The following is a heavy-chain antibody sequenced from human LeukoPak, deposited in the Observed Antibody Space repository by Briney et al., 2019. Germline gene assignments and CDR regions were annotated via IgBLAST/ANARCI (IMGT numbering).Heavy chain of an antibody. CDR3: AKGSLAYCGGDCSTPIDY. CDR2: ISSSSSYI. J-gene: IGHJ4*02. Sequence: GGSLRLSCAASGFTFSSYSMNWVRQAPGKGLEWVSSISSSSSYIYYADSMKGRFTISRDNAKKSLYLQMNSLRAEDTAVYYCAKGSLAYCGGDCSTPIDYWGQGTLVTVSS. D-gene: IGHD2-21*02. CDR1: GFTFSSYS. V-gene: IGHV3-21*01.